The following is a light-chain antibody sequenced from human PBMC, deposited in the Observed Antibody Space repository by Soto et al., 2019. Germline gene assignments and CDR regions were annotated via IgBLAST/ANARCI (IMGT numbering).Light chain of an antibody. CDR1: QSVSSY. V-gene: IGKV3-11*01. J-gene: IGKJ5*01. CDR3: QQRSNWPPIT. Sequence: EIVFTQSPATLSLSPGERATLSRRASQSVSSYLAWYQQKPGQAPRLLIYGASSRAIGIPARFSGSGSGTDFTLTISSLEPEDSAVYYCQQRSNWPPITFGQGTRLEIK. CDR2: GAS.